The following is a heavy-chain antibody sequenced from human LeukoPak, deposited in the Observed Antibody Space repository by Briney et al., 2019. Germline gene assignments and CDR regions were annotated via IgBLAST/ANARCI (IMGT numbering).Heavy chain of an antibody. V-gene: IGHV3-21*01. CDR3: ARDLLYYDSSGYYSATR. Sequence: PGGSLRLSCAASGFTFSSYSMNWVRQAPGKGLEWVSSISSSSSYIYYADSVKGRFTISRDNAKNSLYLQMNSLRAEDTAVYYCARDLLYYDSSGYYSATRWGQGTLVTVSS. D-gene: IGHD3-22*01. J-gene: IGHJ4*02. CDR1: GFTFSSYS. CDR2: ISSSSSYI.